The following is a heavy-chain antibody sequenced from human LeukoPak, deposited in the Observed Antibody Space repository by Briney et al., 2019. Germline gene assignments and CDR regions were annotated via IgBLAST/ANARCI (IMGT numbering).Heavy chain of an antibody. CDR2: INPNSGGT. J-gene: IGHJ4*02. CDR1: GYTFTGYY. CDR3: ATISIAVAGGFDY. Sequence: GASVKVSCKASGYTFTGYYMHWVRQAPGQGLEWMGWINPNSGGTNYAQKFQGRVTMTRDTSISTAYMELSRLRSDDTAVYYCATISIAVAGGFDYWGQGTLVTVSS. D-gene: IGHD6-19*01. V-gene: IGHV1-2*02.